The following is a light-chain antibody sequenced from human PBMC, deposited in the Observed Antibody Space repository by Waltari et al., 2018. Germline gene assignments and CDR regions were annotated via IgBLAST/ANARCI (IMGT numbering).Light chain of an antibody. Sequence: DIVMTQSPLSLPVTHGAPASISCRSSQSLLHSNGYNYLDWYLQKPGQSPQLLIYLGSNRASGVPDRFSGSGSGTDFTLKISRVEAEDVGVYYCMQALQTPLTFGGGTKVEIK. J-gene: IGKJ4*01. CDR2: LGS. CDR3: MQALQTPLT. V-gene: IGKV2-28*01. CDR1: QSLLHSNGYNY.